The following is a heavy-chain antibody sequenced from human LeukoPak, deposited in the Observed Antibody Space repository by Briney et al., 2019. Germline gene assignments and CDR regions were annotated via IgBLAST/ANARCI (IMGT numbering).Heavy chain of an antibody. CDR3: ARGKYYYDSSGYYYCPPDFDY. Sequence: GGSLRLSCAASGFTFSSYWMSWVRQAPGKGLEWVANIKLVGSEEYYVNSVKGRFTISRDNAKNSLYLQMNSLRAEDTAVYYCARGKYYYDSSGYYYCPPDFDYWGQGTLVTVSS. V-gene: IGHV3-7*02. CDR1: GFTFSSYW. J-gene: IGHJ4*02. CDR2: IKLVGSEE. D-gene: IGHD3-22*01.